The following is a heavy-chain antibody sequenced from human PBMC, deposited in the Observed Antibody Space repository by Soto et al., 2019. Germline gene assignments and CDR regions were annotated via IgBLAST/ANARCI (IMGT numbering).Heavy chain of an antibody. D-gene: IGHD3-22*01. J-gene: IGHJ4*02. Sequence: QVQLVQSGAEVKKPGSLVKVSCKASGGTFSSYAISWVRQAPGQGLEWMGGIIPIFGTANYAQKFQGRVTITADESTSTAYMELSSLRSEDTAVYYCASSGYYYDSSGYPAGYWGQGTLVTVSS. V-gene: IGHV1-69*01. CDR1: GGTFSSYA. CDR2: IIPIFGTA. CDR3: ASSGYYYDSSGYPAGY.